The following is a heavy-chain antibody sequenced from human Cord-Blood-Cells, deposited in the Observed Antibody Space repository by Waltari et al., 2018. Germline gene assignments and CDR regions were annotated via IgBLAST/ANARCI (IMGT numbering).Heavy chain of an antibody. CDR3: TSVKDTDY. V-gene: IGHV3-15*01. J-gene: IGHJ4*02. CDR1: GGRGGSAG. D-gene: IGHD5-18*01. Sequence: EVQLGEAGGGGGKRGGRRRRGGDAAGGRGGSAGMSWVRQAPGKGLEWVGRIKSKTDGWTTDYAAPVKGRFTISRDDSKNTLYLQMNSLKTEDTAVYYCTSVKDTDYWGQGTLVTVSS. CDR2: IKSKTDGWTT.